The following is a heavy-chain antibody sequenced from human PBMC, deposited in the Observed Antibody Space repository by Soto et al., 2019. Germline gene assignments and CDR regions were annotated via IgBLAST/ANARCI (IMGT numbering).Heavy chain of an antibody. J-gene: IGHJ6*02. Sequence: GASVKVSCKASNYPFTSYGFAWVRQAPGHGLQWLGRISAYNNNADYAQEFQGRVTMTTDTSTRTAVMEPRSLTSDDTGVYYCARDPNPFGVVIRSPEKQKYGMDVWGQGTTVTVSS. CDR2: ISAYNNNA. CDR3: ARDPNPFGVVIRSPEKQKYGMDV. D-gene: IGHD3-3*01. CDR1: NYPFTSYG. V-gene: IGHV1-18*01.